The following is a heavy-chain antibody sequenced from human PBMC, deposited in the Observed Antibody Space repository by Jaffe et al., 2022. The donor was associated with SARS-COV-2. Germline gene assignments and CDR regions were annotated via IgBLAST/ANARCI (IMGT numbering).Heavy chain of an antibody. CDR1: GFTFSDYS. V-gene: IGHV3-21*01. CDR3: ARWGSGSADFDY. D-gene: IGHD3-10*01. J-gene: IGHJ4*02. Sequence: EVQLVESGGGLVRPGGSLRLSCAASGFTFSDYSMNWVRQAPGRGLEWVSSIITGSSKTYYADSVRGRFTISRDNGKNSLYLQMSNLRAEDTAVYYCARWGSGSADFDYWGQGTLVTVSS. CDR2: IITGSSKT.